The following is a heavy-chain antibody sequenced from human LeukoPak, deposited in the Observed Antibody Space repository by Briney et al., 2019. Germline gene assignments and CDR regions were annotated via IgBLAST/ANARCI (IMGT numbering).Heavy chain of an antibody. CDR3: ARAGTPYNYYYDSSGYPFDY. CDR2: ISSSGSTI. CDR1: GFTFSSYE. Sequence: GGSLRLSCAASGFTFSSYEMNWVRQAPGKGPEWVSYISSSGSTIYYADSVKGRFTISRDNAKNSLYLQMNSLRAEDTAVYYCARAGTPYNYYYDSSGYPFDYWGQGTLVTVSS. J-gene: IGHJ4*02. V-gene: IGHV3-48*03. D-gene: IGHD3-22*01.